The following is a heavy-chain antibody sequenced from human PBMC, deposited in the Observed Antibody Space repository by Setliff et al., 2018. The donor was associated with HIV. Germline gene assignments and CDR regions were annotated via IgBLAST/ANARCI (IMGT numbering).Heavy chain of an antibody. CDR3: ARGYCGGGICYSPNWLDP. J-gene: IGHJ5*02. V-gene: IGHV4-38-2*01. D-gene: IGHD2-15*01. CDR1: GYSISSDYH. CDR2: ITHSGSS. Sequence: PSETLSLTCAVSGYSISSDYHWAWVRQSPGKGLEWIGSITHSGSSWLNPSLKSRVNISVYTSTSTAYMEVRSLTSDDTAVYYCARGYCGGGICYSPNWLDPWGQGTLVTVSS.